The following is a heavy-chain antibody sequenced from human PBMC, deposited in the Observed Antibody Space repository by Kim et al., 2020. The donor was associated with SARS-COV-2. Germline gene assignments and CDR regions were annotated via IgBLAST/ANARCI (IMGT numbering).Heavy chain of an antibody. J-gene: IGHJ4*02. CDR1: GGSISSGGYY. Sequence: SETLSLTCTVSGGSISSGGYYWSWIRQHPGKGLEWIGYIYYSGTTYYNPSLKSRVTISVDTSKNQFSLKLSSVTAADTAVYYCASGPSRYGYRYFAYWGQGTLVTVSS. CDR2: IYYSGTT. V-gene: IGHV4-31*03. CDR3: ASGPSRYGYRYFAY. D-gene: IGHD5-18*01.